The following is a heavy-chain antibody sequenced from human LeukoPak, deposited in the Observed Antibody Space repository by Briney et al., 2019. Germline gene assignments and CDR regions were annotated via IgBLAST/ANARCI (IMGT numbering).Heavy chain of an antibody. Sequence: ASVKISCKASGYTFTSYDINWVRRATGQGLEWKGWMNPNSGNTGYAQKFQGRVTMTRNTSISTAYMELSSLRSDDTAVYYCLSNLWYFDLWGRGTLVTVSS. CDR3: LSNLWYFDL. CDR1: GYTFTSYD. V-gene: IGHV1-8*01. D-gene: IGHD1-7*01. J-gene: IGHJ2*01. CDR2: MNPNSGNT.